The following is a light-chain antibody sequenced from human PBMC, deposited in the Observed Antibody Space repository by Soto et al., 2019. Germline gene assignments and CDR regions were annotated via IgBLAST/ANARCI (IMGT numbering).Light chain of an antibody. J-gene: IGLJ1*01. CDR3: CSYAGSSTFYV. Sequence: QSVLTQPPSASGSPGQSVAISCTGTSSDVGGYNYVSWYQQHPGKAPKLMIYEVNKRPSGVSNRFSGSKSGNTASLTISGLQAEDEADYYCCSYAGSSTFYVFGTGTKVT. CDR1: SSDVGGYNY. CDR2: EVN. V-gene: IGLV2-23*02.